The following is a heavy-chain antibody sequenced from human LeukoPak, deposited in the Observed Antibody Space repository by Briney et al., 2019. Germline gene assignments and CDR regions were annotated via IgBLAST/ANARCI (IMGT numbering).Heavy chain of an antibody. Sequence: GGSLRHSCAACGFTFSSYARSWVRQAPAKGLEWVSAISGSGGSTYYPDSVKGRCTISRDNSENTLYLQMNSRRGEDTAVEYCAKDRVGADPLYFGYWGQGTLVTVSS. CDR3: AKDRVGADPLYFGY. J-gene: IGHJ4*02. CDR1: GFTFSSYA. D-gene: IGHD1-26*01. CDR2: ISGSGGST. V-gene: IGHV3-23*01.